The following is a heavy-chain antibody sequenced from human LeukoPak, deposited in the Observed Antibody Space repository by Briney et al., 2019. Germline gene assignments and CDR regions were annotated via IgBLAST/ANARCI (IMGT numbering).Heavy chain of an antibody. V-gene: IGHV3-30*02. CDR1: GFTFSSYG. CDR3: AKEGAVAGTFYMDV. Sequence: GGSLRLSCAASGFTFSSYGMHWVRQAPGKGLEWVAFIRYDGSNKYYADSVKGRFTISRDNSKNTLYLQMNSLRAEDTAVYYCAKEGAVAGTFYMDVWGKGTTVTISS. CDR2: IRYDGSNK. D-gene: IGHD6-19*01. J-gene: IGHJ6*03.